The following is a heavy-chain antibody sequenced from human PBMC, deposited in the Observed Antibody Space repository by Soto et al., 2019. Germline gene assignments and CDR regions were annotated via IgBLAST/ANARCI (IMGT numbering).Heavy chain of an antibody. Sequence: EVQLLESGGGLVQPGGSLRLSCAASGFTFSSYAMSWVRQAPGKGLEWVSAISGSGGSTYYADSVKGRFTISRDNSKNTLYLQMNSLRDEDTAVYYCAKDGSATYYHGMDVWGQGTAVTVSS. D-gene: IGHD3-10*01. V-gene: IGHV3-23*01. CDR3: AKDGSATYYHGMDV. CDR1: GFTFSSYA. J-gene: IGHJ6*02. CDR2: ISGSGGST.